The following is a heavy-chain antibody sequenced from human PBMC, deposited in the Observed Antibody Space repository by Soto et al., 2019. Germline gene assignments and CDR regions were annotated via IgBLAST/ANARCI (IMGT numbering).Heavy chain of an antibody. V-gene: IGHV4-59*01. CDR1: DSISDCH. J-gene: IGHJ4*02. Sequence: SETLSLTCTVSDSISDCHWAWIRQPPGKGLEWIGHMFYRGTTTYNPSLESRITTSIDTSNNQFSLRLSSVTAADTAVYYSADLYNTLPFFTYWGRGTMVTVSS. CDR2: MFYRGTT. CDR3: ADLYNTLPFFTY. D-gene: IGHD1-20*01.